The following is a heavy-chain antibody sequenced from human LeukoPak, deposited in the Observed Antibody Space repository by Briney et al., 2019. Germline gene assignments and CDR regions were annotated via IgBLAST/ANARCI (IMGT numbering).Heavy chain of an antibody. Sequence: ASETVSCKASGYTFTNYAIIWVRQAPGQGLEWMAYISAYNGKTEYAQKIQGRVTLTTDTSTNTVYMELSSLRSDDTAVYYCARECWCNDNNCYLSSFDIWGRGTVVSVSS. CDR1: GYTFTNYA. J-gene: IGHJ3*02. CDR3: ARECWCNDNNCYLSSFDI. V-gene: IGHV1-18*01. CDR2: ISAYNGKT. D-gene: IGHD1-20*01.